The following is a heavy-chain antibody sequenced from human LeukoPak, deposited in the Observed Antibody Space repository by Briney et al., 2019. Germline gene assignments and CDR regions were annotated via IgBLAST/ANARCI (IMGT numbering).Heavy chain of an antibody. CDR1: GFSLRSYW. J-gene: IGHJ4*02. Sequence: PGGSLRLSCAVSGFSLRSYWMHWVRQAPGKGLVWVSRISGDGSMTNYADSVKGRFTISRDNAKNTVYLQMNSLRAEDTAVYHCARYSSSSGGASHYFDYWGQGTLVTVSS. V-gene: IGHV3-74*01. CDR3: ARYSSSSGGASHYFDY. D-gene: IGHD6-6*01. CDR2: ISGDGSMT.